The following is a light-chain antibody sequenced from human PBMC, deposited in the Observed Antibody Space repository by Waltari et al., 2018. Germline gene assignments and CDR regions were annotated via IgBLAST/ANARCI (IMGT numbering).Light chain of an antibody. J-gene: IGLJ2*01. V-gene: IGLV2-14*03. CDR1: RRAVGSYNY. Sequence: QSALPHPDSVSRSPGQSLTISCTGTRRAVGSYNYLSWYQQPPGKAPKRMIYDVSYRPSGVSNRFSGSKSGNTASLTISGLQAEDEADYYCSSYITTNTLELFGGGTSLTVL. CDR3: SSYITTNTLEL. CDR2: DVS.